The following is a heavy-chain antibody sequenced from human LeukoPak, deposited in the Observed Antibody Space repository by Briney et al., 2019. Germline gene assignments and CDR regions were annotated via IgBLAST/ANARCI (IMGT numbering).Heavy chain of an antibody. CDR3: AREWSAYCGGDCPGY. V-gene: IGHV3-74*01. D-gene: IGHD2-21*02. Sequence: GGSLRLSCAASGFTFSSYRMYWVRQAPGKGLVWVSRINSDGSRTNYADSVKGRFTISRDNAKNTLYLQMNSLRAEDTAVYYCAREWSAYCGGDCPGYWGQGTLVTVSS. CDR1: GFTFSSYR. CDR2: INSDGSRT. J-gene: IGHJ4*02.